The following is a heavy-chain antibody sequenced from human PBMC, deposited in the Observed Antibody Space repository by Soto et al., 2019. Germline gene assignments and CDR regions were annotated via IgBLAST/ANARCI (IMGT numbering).Heavy chain of an antibody. J-gene: IGHJ4*02. CDR1: GYTFTSYG. V-gene: IGHV1-18*01. CDR3: ARASAEWLVCDY. CDR2: ISTYNGNT. D-gene: IGHD6-19*01. Sequence: GPEVKKPGASVKVSCKASGYTFTSYGISWVRQAPGQGLEWMVWISTYNGNTHYAQKLQGRVTMTTDTSTNTAYMELRSLRSDDTAVYYCARASAEWLVCDYWGQGTLVAVSS.